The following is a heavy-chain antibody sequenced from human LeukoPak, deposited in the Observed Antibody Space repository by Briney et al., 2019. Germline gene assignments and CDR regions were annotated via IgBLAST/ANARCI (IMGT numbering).Heavy chain of an antibody. J-gene: IGHJ4*02. CDR2: INHSCGT. V-gene: IGHV4-34*01. Sequence: PSEPLFLTCAACGGSCSGCYWSWIRQPPGKGVEGIGEINHSCGTNYNPSLKSRVTISVDTSKNQFSLKLSSVTAADTAVYYCAARQRRGYSYGLYYFDYWGQGTLVTVSS. CDR3: AARQRRGYSYGLYYFDY. D-gene: IGHD5-18*01. CDR1: GGSCSGCY.